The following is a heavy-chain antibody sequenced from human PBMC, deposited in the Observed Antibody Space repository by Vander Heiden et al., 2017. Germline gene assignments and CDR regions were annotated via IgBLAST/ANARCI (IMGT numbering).Heavy chain of an antibody. CDR2: ISASNVDR. CDR3: ARYGVEIVDY. CDR1: GYTFPNYG. V-gene: IGHV1-18*04. Sequence: QVHLVQSGAALKNPGASVRLSCKATGYTFPNYGFSWGGQAPGQVLEWMGGISASNVDRNYALKFQGRVTMTADTSTDTAYMERRSRRSDDTAVYYCARYGVEIVDYWAQGTLVTVSS. D-gene: IGHD1-1*01. J-gene: IGHJ4*02.